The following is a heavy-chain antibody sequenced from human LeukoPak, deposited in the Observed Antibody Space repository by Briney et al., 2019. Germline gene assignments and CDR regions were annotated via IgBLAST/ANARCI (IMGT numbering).Heavy chain of an antibody. V-gene: IGHV4-59*01. CDR1: GGSISSYY. D-gene: IGHD3-16*01. J-gene: IGHJ4*02. CDR2: IYYSGST. CDR3: ARAENGLSY. Sequence: PSETLSLTCTVSGGSISSYYWSWIRQPPGKGLEWIGYIYYSGSTNYNPSLKSRVTISVDTSKNQFSLKLSSVTAADTAVYYCARAENGLSYWGQGTLVTVSS.